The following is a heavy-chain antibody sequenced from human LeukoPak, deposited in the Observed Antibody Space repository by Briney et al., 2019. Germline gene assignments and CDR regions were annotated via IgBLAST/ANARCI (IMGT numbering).Heavy chain of an antibody. V-gene: IGHV4-39*01. Sequence: SETLSLTCTVSGGSISSSSYYWGWVRQPPGKGLEWIGCIHYSGSTYYNPSLKSRVTISVDTSKNQFSLKLSSVTAADTAVYYCARHGGIDYWGQGTLVTASS. J-gene: IGHJ4*02. CDR1: GGSISSSSYY. CDR2: IHYSGST. D-gene: IGHD3-3*01. CDR3: ARHGGIDY.